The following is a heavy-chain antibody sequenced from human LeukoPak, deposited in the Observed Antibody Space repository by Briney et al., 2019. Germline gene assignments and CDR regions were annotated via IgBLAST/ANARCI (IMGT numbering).Heavy chain of an antibody. CDR2: IYHSGST. D-gene: IGHD2-15*01. CDR3: ARVVAAPPYYYYGMDV. J-gene: IGHJ6*02. Sequence: PSGTLSLTCAVSGGSISSSNWWSWVRQPPGKGLEWIGEIYHSGSTNYNPSLKSRVTISVDKSKNQFSLKLSSVTAADTAVYYCARVVAAPPYYYYGMDVWGQGTTVTVSS. CDR1: GGSISSSNW. V-gene: IGHV4-4*02.